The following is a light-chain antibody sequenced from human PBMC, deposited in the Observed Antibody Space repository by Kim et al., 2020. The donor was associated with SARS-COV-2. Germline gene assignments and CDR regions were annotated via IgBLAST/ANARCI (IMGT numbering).Light chain of an antibody. CDR2: GAS. V-gene: IGKV3-20*01. Sequence: SPAERATLSCRASQSVSSSYLAGYRQKPGQTPRLLIYGASRRATGIPDRFSGSGSGTDFILSISRVEPEDFAMYYCQQYGNSPPYTFGQGTKLEI. J-gene: IGKJ2*01. CDR1: QSVSSSY. CDR3: QQYGNSPPYT.